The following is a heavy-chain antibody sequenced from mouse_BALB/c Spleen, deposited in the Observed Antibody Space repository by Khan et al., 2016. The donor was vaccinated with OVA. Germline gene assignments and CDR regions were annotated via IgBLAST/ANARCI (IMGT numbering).Heavy chain of an antibody. CDR3: TRSYDSYYFDY. CDR1: GYSFTNYW. J-gene: IGHJ2*01. CDR2: IYPENSDT. D-gene: IGHD2-4*01. Sequence: EVQLQQSGTVLARPGASVKMSCKASGYSFTNYWMHWVKQRPGQVLEWVGTIYPENSDTRYNQKFKGKAKLTAVTSASTAYMELSSLTSEDSAVYYCTRSYDSYYFDYWGQSTTLTVSS. V-gene: IGHV1-5*01.